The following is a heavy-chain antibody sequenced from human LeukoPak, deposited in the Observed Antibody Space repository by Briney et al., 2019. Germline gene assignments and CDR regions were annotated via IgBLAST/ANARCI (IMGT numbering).Heavy chain of an antibody. D-gene: IGHD4-17*01. CDR1: GFTFSSYA. CDR3: ARSGYGEVDY. J-gene: IGHJ4*02. CDR2: IKQDGSEK. V-gene: IGHV3-7*01. Sequence: GGSLRLSCAASGFTFSSYAMSWVRQAPGKGLEWVANIKQDGSEKYYVDSVKGRFTISRDNAKNSLYLQMNSLRAEDTAVYYCARSGYGEVDYWGQGTLVTVSS.